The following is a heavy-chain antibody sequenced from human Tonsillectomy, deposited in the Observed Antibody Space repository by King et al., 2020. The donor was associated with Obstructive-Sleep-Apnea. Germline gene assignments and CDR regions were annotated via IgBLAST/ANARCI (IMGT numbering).Heavy chain of an antibody. Sequence: VQLQESGPGLVKPSQTLSLTCAVSGGSISRGGFFWSWIRQPPGKGLGWIGYIYFSGSTHYNPSLKSRVTISIETSKNQFSLKLSSVTAADTAVYYCARGGDYGDYRTAVGADYWGQGALVTVSS. D-gene: IGHD4-17*01. CDR2: IYFSGST. CDR1: GGSISRGGFF. V-gene: IGHV4-30-4*07. J-gene: IGHJ4*02. CDR3: ARGGDYGDYRTAVGADY.